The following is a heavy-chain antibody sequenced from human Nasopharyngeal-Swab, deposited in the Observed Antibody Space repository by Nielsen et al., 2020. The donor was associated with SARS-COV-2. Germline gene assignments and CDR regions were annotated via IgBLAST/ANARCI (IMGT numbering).Heavy chain of an antibody. CDR2: ISSNSRTI. CDR1: GFTLSDYS. D-gene: IGHD4-11*01. CDR3: AYVTGLTIDY. Sequence: GESLKISCAASGFTLSDYSMNWVRQAPGKGLEWVSYISSNSRTIFYADSVKGRFTISRDNAKSSLYLQMNRLRDENTAIYYFAYVTGLTIDYWGQGTLVTVYS. J-gene: IGHJ4*02. V-gene: IGHV3-48*02.